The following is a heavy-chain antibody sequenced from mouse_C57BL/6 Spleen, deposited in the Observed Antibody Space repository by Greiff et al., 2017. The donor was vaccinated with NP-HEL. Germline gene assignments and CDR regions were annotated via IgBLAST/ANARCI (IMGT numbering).Heavy chain of an antibody. CDR1: GYTFTSYW. CDR3: ASSYVDYAMDY. V-gene: IGHV1-69*01. D-gene: IGHD1-1*01. Sequence: QVQLKQPGAELVMPGASVKLSCKASGYTFTSYWMHWVKQRPGQGLEWIGEIDPSDSYTNYNQKFKGKSTLTVDKSSSTAYMQLSSLTSEDSAVYYCASSYVDYAMDYWGQGTSVTVSS. CDR2: IDPSDSYT. J-gene: IGHJ4*01.